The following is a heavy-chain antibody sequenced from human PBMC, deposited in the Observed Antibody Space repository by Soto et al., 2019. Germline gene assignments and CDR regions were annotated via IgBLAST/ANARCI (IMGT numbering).Heavy chain of an antibody. CDR1: GGTFSSYA. CDR3: ARAEYDYVWGSYQGLGGMDV. Sequence: RASVKVSCKDSGGTFSSYAISWVRQAPGQGLEWMGGIIPIFGTANYAQKFQGRVTITADESTSTAYMELSSLRSEDTAVYYCARAEYDYVWGSYQGLGGMDVWGQGTTVTVSS. V-gene: IGHV1-69*13. D-gene: IGHD3-16*02. CDR2: IIPIFGTA. J-gene: IGHJ6*02.